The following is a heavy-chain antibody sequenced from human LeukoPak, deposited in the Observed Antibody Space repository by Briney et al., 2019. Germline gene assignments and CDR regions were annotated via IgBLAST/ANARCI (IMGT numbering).Heavy chain of an antibody. D-gene: IGHD2-15*01. J-gene: IGHJ5*02. CDR2: LYDRGVP. V-gene: IGHV4-38-2*02. CDR1: GDSITSGSY. CDR3: SREGGVSAKIDP. Sequence: SETLSLTRSVTGDSITSGSYWGWIRQLPGKGLEGFGSLYDRGVPHYNPSLKSRVTISVDTSKNQFSLKLRSVTAADTAVYYCSREGGVSAKIDPWGQGTLVTVSS.